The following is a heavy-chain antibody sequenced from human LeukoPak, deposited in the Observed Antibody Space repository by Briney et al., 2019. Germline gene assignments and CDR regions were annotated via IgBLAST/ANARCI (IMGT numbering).Heavy chain of an antibody. V-gene: IGHV4-38-2*01. Sequence: SETLSLTCAVSGYSISSGYYWGWIRQPPGKGLEWIGNIYYSGSTYYNPSLKSRVTISVDTSKNQFSLKLSSVTAADTAVYYCARQPRYCSGTSCYRIDSWGQGTLVTVSS. CDR3: ARQPRYCSGTSCYRIDS. CDR2: IYYSGST. CDR1: GYSISSGYY. D-gene: IGHD2-2*01. J-gene: IGHJ4*02.